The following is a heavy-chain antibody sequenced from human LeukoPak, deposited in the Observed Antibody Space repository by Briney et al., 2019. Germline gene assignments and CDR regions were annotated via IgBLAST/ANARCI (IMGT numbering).Heavy chain of an antibody. V-gene: IGHV4-31*11. CDR3: ARQRRYCSSTSCYFGYYGLDV. Sequence: PSQTLSLTCAVSGGSISSGGYYWIWNPQHPGEGLEWIVYIFYSGSTYYNPSPKSRVTISVVTSKNQFSLKLSSVTAADTAVYYCARQRRYCSSTSCYFGYYGLDVWGQGTTVTVSS. CDR1: GGSISSGGYY. J-gene: IGHJ6*02. CDR2: IFYSGST. D-gene: IGHD2-2*01.